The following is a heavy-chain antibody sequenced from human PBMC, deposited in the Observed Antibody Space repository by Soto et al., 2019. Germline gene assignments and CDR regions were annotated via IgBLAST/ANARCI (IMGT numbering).Heavy chain of an antibody. Sequence: EVQLVESGGGWIQPGGSLRLSCAPAGFAVSSKYMTWVRQAPGKGLEWVSVIYGGGTTYYADSVKGRFTTARDTSKNTLYLQLNTLRAQDTAVYDCVQTTGWPGFDFWGQGTRVTGSS. CDR1: GFAVSSKY. CDR2: IYGGGTT. D-gene: IGHD6-19*01. CDR3: VQTTGWPGFDF. J-gene: IGHJ4*02. V-gene: IGHV3-53*01.